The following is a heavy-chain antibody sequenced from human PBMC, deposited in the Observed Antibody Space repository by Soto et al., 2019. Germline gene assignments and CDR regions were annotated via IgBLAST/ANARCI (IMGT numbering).Heavy chain of an antibody. Sequence: SETLSLTCTVSGGSMRNYFWTWIRQPPGKGLEWIGYIHYSGTTSFFPSYNPSLRSRVTISEDTSKNQFSLKLLSVTTADTAVYFCAAGEASSRNLAPYYLDFWGLGTLVTVSS. V-gene: IGHV4-59*01. CDR2: IHYSGTT. D-gene: IGHD6-13*01. CDR1: GGSMRNYF. J-gene: IGHJ4*02. CDR3: AAGEASSRNLAPYYLDF.